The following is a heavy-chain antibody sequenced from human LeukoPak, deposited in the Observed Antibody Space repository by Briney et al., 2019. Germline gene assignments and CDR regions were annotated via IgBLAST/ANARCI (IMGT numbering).Heavy chain of an antibody. J-gene: IGHJ3*02. D-gene: IGHD6-19*01. Sequence: PSETLSLTCSVSGDSITTDYWSWIRQSPGRGLEWIGFIHNSGSTNYNPSLKSRVTISVDTSKNQFSLKLSSVTAADTAVYYCARLGVEGWFNAFDIWGQGTMVTVSS. CDR2: IHNSGST. CDR3: ARLGVEGWFNAFDI. V-gene: IGHV4-59*01. CDR1: GDSITTDY.